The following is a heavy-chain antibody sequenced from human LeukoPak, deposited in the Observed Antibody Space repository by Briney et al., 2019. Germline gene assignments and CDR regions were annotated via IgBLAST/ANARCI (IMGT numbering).Heavy chain of an antibody. CDR3: ASGLWFGESGDC. V-gene: IGHV3-21*01. Sequence: GGSLRLSCAASGFTFSSYSMNWVRQAPGKGLEWVSSISRSSNYIYYADSVKGRFTISGDNAKNSLYLQMNSLRAEDTAVYYCASGLWFGESGDCWGQGTLVTVSS. J-gene: IGHJ4*02. CDR1: GFTFSSYS. CDR2: ISRSSNYI. D-gene: IGHD3-10*01.